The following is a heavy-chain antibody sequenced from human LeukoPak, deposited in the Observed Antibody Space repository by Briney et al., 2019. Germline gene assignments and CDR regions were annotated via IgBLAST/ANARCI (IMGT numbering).Heavy chain of an antibody. D-gene: IGHD6-13*01. V-gene: IGHV3-23*01. J-gene: IGHJ4*02. CDR2: ISGSGGST. Sequence: QPGGSLRLSCAASGFTFRTYAMSWVRQAPGKGLEWVSGISGSGGSTYYADSVKGRFTISRDNSKNTLYLQMNSLRAEDTAVYYCAKIAAAGTLWGVPHPYFDYWGQGTLVTVSS. CDR3: AKIAAAGTLWGVPHPYFDY. CDR1: GFTFRTYA.